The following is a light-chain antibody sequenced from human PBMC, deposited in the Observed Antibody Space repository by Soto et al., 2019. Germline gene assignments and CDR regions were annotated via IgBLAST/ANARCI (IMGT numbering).Light chain of an antibody. J-gene: IGLJ2*01. CDR2: STN. CDR1: SGSVSTSYY. V-gene: IGLV8-61*01. Sequence: QTVVTQEPSFSVSPGGTVTLTCGLSSGSVSTSYYPSWYQQTPGQAPRTLIYSTNTRSSGVPDRFSGSILGNKAALTITGAQADDESDYYCVLYMGSGVVFDGGTKLTVL. CDR3: VLYMGSGVV.